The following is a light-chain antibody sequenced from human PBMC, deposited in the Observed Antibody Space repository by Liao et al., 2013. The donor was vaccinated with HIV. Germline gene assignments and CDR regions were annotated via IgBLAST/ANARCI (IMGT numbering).Light chain of an antibody. CDR3: QAWDSSTAHVV. CDR1: KLGDKY. J-gene: IGLJ2*01. V-gene: IGLV3-1*01. Sequence: SYELTQPPSVSVSPGQTASIICSGDKLGDKYVSWYQQKPGQSPVLVISQDTKRPSGIPERFSGSNSGNTATLTISGTQAMDEADYYCQAWDSSTAHVVFGGGTKLTVL. CDR2: QDT.